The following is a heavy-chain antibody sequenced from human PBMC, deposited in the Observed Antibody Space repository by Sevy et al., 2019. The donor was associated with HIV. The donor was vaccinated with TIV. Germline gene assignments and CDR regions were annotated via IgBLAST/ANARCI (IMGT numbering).Heavy chain of an antibody. D-gene: IGHD2-2*01. V-gene: IGHV4-30-4*08. Sequence: SETLSLTCTVSGGSISSDDYYWTWIRQHPGTGLEWIGYISYSGSTNYHPSLKSRLIMSVNTSKNQFSLKLSSVTAADTAVYYCARVDIILVSSAMDYYYYGMDVWGQGTTVTVSS. CDR1: GGSISSDDYY. CDR2: ISYSGST. J-gene: IGHJ6*02. CDR3: ARVDIILVSSAMDYYYYGMDV.